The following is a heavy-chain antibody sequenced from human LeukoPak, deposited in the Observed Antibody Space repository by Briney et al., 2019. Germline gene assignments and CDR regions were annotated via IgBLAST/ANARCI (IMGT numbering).Heavy chain of an antibody. J-gene: IGHJ4*02. CDR2: ISAYNGNT. Sequence: AASVKVSCKASGYTFTSYGISWVRQAPGQGLEWMGWISAYNGNTNYAQKLQGRVTMTTDTSTSTAYMELRSLRSDDTAVYYCARDRVLLMGYDSSGMKSDYWGQGALVTVSS. D-gene: IGHD3-22*01. V-gene: IGHV1-18*01. CDR1: GYTFTSYG. CDR3: ARDRVLLMGYDSSGMKSDY.